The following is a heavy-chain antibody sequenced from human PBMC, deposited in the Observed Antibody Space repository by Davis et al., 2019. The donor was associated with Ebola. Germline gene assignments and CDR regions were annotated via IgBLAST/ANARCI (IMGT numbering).Heavy chain of an antibody. Sequence: PSETPSLTCTVSGGSISSYYWSWIRQPPGKGLEWIGYIYYSGSTNYNPSLKSRVTISVDTSKNQFSLKLSSVTAADTAVYYCAGEVYDFWSGYRRGFDYWGQGTLVTVSS. CDR2: IYYSGST. D-gene: IGHD3-3*01. CDR3: AGEVYDFWSGYRRGFDY. V-gene: IGHV4-59*08. CDR1: GGSISSYY. J-gene: IGHJ4*02.